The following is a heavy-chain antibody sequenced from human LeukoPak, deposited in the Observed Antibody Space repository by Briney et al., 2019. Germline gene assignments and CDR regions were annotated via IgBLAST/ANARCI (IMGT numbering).Heavy chain of an antibody. CDR3: ARVSEYYYFDY. V-gene: IGHV1-2*02. D-gene: IGHD2/OR15-2a*01. CDR1: GYTFTGYF. CDR2: INTNRGGT. J-gene: IGHJ4*02. Sequence: GASVKVSCKASGYTFTGYFMHWVRQAPGQGPEWMGWINTNRGGTNYAQKFQGRVIMTRDTSISTAYMELSRLRSDDTAVYYCARVSEYYYFDYWGQGTLVTVSS.